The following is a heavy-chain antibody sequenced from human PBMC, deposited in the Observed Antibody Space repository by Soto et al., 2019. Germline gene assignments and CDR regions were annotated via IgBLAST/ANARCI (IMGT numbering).Heavy chain of an antibody. D-gene: IGHD1-26*01. J-gene: IGHJ4*02. CDR1: GYTFTGHY. V-gene: IGHV1-2*02. CDR2: IGPESGAT. CDR3: GGGRSGQIVVFY. Sequence: ASVKVSCKASGYTFTGHYIHWLRQAPEQGPEWMGEIGPESGATRYAQKFQGRVTMTRDTSITTVYMELKNLSPDDTAVYYCGGGRSGQIVVFYWGQGTPVTVSS.